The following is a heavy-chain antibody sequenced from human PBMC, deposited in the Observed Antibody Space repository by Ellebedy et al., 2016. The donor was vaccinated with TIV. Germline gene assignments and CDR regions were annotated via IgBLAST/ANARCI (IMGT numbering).Heavy chain of an antibody. CDR2: IYGGGST. V-gene: IGHV3-53*01. J-gene: IGHJ6*02. Sequence: GESLKISCAASGFTVSSSYMTWVRQAPGKGLEWVSVIYGGGSTYYADLVTGRFIISRDISRNMLYLQMNSLRAEDTAVYYCARGGSSIRSYYYYGLDVWGQGTTVTVSS. CDR1: GFTVSSSY. CDR3: ARGGSSIRSYYYYGLDV. D-gene: IGHD3-3*01.